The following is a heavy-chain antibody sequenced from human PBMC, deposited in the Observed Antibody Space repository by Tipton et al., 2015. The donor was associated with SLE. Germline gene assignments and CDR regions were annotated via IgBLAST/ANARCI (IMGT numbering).Heavy chain of an antibody. CDR3: ARDKVAGGDYYGMDV. CDR1: GFTFSTYA. V-gene: IGHV3-30-3*01. D-gene: IGHD6-13*01. CDR2: ISYDGSNK. J-gene: IGHJ6*02. Sequence: SGFTFSTYAIHWVRQAPGKGLEWVAVISYDGSNKFYSDSVKGRFTISRDNSKNTLYLQMNSLRAEDTAVYYCARDKVAGGDYYGMDVWGQGTTVTVSS.